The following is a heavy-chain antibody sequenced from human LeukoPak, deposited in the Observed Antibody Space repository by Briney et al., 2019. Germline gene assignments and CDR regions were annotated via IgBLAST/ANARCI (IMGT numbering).Heavy chain of an antibody. Sequence: ASVKVSCKASGYTFTSYGISWVRQAPGQGLEWMGWISAYNGNTNYAQKLQGRVTMTTDTSTSTAYMELRSLRSDDTAVYYCARVPAPWFGELFYYYYGMDVWGQGTTVTVSS. CDR3: ARVPAPWFGELFYYYYGMDV. D-gene: IGHD3-10*01. V-gene: IGHV1-18*01. CDR1: GYTFTSYG. J-gene: IGHJ6*02. CDR2: ISAYNGNT.